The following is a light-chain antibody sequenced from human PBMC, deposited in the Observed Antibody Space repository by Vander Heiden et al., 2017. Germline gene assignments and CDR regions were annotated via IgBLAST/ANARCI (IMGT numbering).Light chain of an antibody. V-gene: IGKV3-15*01. Sequence: EIVMTQSPATLSVSPGERATLSCRASQSVSSNLAWYQQKPGQAPRLLIYGESTRATGIPARFSGSGSGTEFTLTISSLQSEDFAVYYCQQYNNWPPGRTFGQGTKVEIK. J-gene: IGKJ1*01. CDR3: QQYNNWPPGRT. CDR2: GES. CDR1: QSVSSN.